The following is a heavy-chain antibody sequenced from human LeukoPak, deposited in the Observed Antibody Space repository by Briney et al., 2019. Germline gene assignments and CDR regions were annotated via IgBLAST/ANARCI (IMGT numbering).Heavy chain of an antibody. V-gene: IGHV4-4*07. CDR1: GGSISSYY. D-gene: IGHD3-16*02. CDR3: ARENDYVWGSHRLYYFDY. CDR2: IYTSGST. J-gene: IGHJ4*02. Sequence: ASETLSLTCTVSGGSISSYYWSWIRQPAGKGLEWIGRIYTSGSTNYNPSLKSRVTMSVDTSKNQFSLKPSSVTAADTAVYYCARENDYVWGSHRLYYFDYWGQGTLVTVSS.